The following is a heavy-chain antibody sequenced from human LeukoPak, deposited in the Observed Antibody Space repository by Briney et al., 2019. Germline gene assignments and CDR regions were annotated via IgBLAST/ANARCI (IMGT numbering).Heavy chain of an antibody. CDR3: ARDPEGVTPLDY. V-gene: IGHV1-18*01. CDR1: GYIFTSYG. Sequence: ASVKVSCKASGYIFTSYGFAWVRQDPGQGLEWMGWISALNGNTNYAQKFQGRVTMTTDTSTSTAYMELRSLKSDDTAMYYCARDPEGVTPLDYWGQGTLVTVSS. CDR2: ISALNGNT. J-gene: IGHJ4*02. D-gene: IGHD3-10*01.